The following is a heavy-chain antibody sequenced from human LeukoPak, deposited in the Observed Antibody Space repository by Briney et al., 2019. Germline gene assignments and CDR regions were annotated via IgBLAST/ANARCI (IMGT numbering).Heavy chain of an antibody. J-gene: IGHJ5*02. CDR1: GYSFSSCS. CDR3: ARGLNWNYDLGWVAP. V-gene: IGHV1-18*01. CDR2: ISGYNGNT. D-gene: IGHD1-7*01. Sequence: ASVKVSCKASGYSFSSCSISWVRQAPGQGLEWTGWISGYNGNTNYAQKFQGRVTLTTDTSTSTAYMELRSLRSDDTAIYYCARGLNWNYDLGWVAPWGQGTLVAVSS.